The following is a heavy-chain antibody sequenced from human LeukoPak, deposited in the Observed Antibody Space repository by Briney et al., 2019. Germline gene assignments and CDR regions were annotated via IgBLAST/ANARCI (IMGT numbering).Heavy chain of an antibody. CDR1: GGSFSGYY. CDR3: ASTNWNYRVY. D-gene: IGHD1-7*01. J-gene: IGHJ4*02. Sequence: PSETLSLTCAVYGGSFSGYYWSWIRQPPGKGLEWIGEINHSGSTNYNPSLKSRVTISVDTSKNQFSLKLSSVTAADTAVYYCASTNWNYRVYWGQGTLVTVSS. CDR2: INHSGST. V-gene: IGHV4-34*01.